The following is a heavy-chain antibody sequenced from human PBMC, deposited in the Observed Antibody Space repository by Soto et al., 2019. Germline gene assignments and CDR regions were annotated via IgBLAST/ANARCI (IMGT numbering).Heavy chain of an antibody. CDR2: ILQDGSNE. CDR1: VFTVSHYG. Sequence: GSLRVYGAAPVFTVSHYGMNWVSEAPGKGLEWVAHILQDGSNEYYADSGKGRFTISRDNSKNTLYLQMNSLTGDDTAVYYCAKSRDGYSFYLYYGMPGGGQGTTVTVSS. D-gene: IGHD4-4*01. J-gene: IGHJ6*02. V-gene: IGHV3-30*02. CDR3: AKSRDGYSFYLYYGMPG.